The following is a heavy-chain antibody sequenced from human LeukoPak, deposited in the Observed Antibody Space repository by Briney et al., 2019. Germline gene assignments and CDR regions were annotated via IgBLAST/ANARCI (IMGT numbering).Heavy chain of an antibody. CDR2: IYYSGST. V-gene: IGHV4-39*01. CDR3: GVVPAAKIDY. J-gene: IGHJ4*02. Sequence: PSETLSLTCTVSGGSISSSSYYWGWIRQPPGKGLEWIGSIYYSGSTYYNPSLKSRVTISVDTSKNQFSLKLSSVTAADTAVYYCGVVPAAKIDYWGQGTLVTVSS. D-gene: IGHD2-2*01. CDR1: GGSISSSSYY.